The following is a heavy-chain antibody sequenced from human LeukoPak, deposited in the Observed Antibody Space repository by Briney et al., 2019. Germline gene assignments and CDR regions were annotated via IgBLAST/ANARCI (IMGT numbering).Heavy chain of an antibody. CDR3: AKGGWEYQLLFVR. Sequence: GGSLRLSCAASGFTFSSYAMSWVRQAPGKGLEWVSAISGSGGSTYYAASVKGRFTISRDNSKHTLYLQMNSLRAEDTAVYYCAKGGWEYQLLFVRWGQGTLVTVSS. V-gene: IGHV3-23*01. CDR1: GFTFSSYA. D-gene: IGHD2-2*01. J-gene: IGHJ4*02. CDR2: ISGSGGST.